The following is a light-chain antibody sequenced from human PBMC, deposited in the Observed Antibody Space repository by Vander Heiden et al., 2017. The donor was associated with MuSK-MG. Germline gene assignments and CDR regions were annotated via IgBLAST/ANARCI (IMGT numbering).Light chain of an antibody. V-gene: IGKV1-39*01. CDR3: QQSHSVPRT. J-gene: IGKJ1*01. Sequence: DIQLTPSPSSLSASVGDRVTITCRASQSISFYLNWYQQRPGKAPKFLIYLASSLRSGVPSSFSGSGSGSEFTLTISNLQPEDFATYYCQQSHSVPRTFGQGTKVEVK. CDR1: QSISFY. CDR2: LAS.